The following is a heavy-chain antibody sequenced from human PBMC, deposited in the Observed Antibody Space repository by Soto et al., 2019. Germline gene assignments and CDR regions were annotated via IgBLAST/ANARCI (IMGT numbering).Heavy chain of an antibody. D-gene: IGHD2-2*01. CDR2: ISYDGSNK. CDR3: ARDKVVPAAMDLDY. V-gene: IGHV3-30-3*01. CDR1: GFTFSSYA. J-gene: IGHJ4*02. Sequence: GGSLRLSCAASGFTFSSYAMHWVRQAPGKGLEWVAVISYDGSNKYYADSVKGRFTISRDNSKNTLYLQMNSLRAEDTAVYYCARDKVVPAAMDLDYWGQGTLVTVSS.